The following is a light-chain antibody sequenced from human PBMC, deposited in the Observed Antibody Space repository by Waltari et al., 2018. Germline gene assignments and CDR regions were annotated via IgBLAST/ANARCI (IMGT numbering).Light chain of an antibody. J-gene: IGLJ2*01. CDR2: RDN. V-gene: IGLV3-9*01. Sequence: SYALSQPLSVSVAPGQTATITCGGVNLGSRNVHWSQQKTGQAPVLVIYRDNNRPSGIPDRFYGSNSGNTATLTISRAQLGDEADYYCQVWDGTTAIFGGGTSLTVL. CDR1: NLGSRN. CDR3: QVWDGTTAI.